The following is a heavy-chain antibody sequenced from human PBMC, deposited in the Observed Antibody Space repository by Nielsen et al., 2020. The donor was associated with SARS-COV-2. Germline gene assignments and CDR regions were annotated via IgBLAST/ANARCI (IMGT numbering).Heavy chain of an antibody. Sequence: GGSLRLSCAASGFTFDDYAMHWVRQAPGKGLEWVSGISWNSGSIGYADSVKGRFTISRDNSKNTLYLQMNSLRAEDTAVYYCARDSGVGELERRGAFDIWGQGTMVTVSS. J-gene: IGHJ3*02. CDR1: GFTFDDYA. D-gene: IGHD1-1*01. CDR2: ISWNSGSI. CDR3: ARDSGVGELERRGAFDI. V-gene: IGHV3-9*01.